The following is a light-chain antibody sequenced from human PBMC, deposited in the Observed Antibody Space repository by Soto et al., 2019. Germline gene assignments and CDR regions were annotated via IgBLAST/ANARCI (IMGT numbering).Light chain of an antibody. Sequence: DIQMTQSPSSLSASVGDRVTITCRASQSITSYLNWYQQKPGKAPQLLIYAASSLHSGVPSRFSGSGSGTDFTLTNSSLQPEDFATYFCQQSYTTPWTFGQGTKVEVK. CDR1: QSITSY. J-gene: IGKJ1*01. CDR2: AAS. V-gene: IGKV1-39*01. CDR3: QQSYTTPWT.